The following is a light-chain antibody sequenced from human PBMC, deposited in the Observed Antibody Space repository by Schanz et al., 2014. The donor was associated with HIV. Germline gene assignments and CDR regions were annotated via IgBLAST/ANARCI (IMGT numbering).Light chain of an antibody. CDR2: DAS. CDR3: QQANSFPYT. Sequence: EIVLTQSPVILSLSPGERATLSCRASQTVSSNSLGWYQQKRGQVPRLLIYDASSRATGIPDRFSGSGSGTDFTLTISSLQSEDFATYYCQQANSFPYTFGQGTKLEFK. J-gene: IGKJ2*01. CDR1: QTVSSNS. V-gene: IGKV3D-20*02.